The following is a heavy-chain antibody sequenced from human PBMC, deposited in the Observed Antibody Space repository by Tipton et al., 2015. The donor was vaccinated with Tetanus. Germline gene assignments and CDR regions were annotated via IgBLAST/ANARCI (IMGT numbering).Heavy chain of an antibody. J-gene: IGHJ6*02. Sequence: SLRLSCEAPGFTFSSYEMNWVRQAPGKGLERVSDISRSGSTTSYAGPVKGRLTISRDNAKNSLYLQMNSLRAGDTAAYYCARILADCSSVRWSKQPLSSGLDFCGRRTTVPVSS. CDR3: ARILADCSSVRWSKQPLSSGLDF. CDR1: GFTFSSYE. CDR2: ISRSGSTT. D-gene: IGHD2-2*01. V-gene: IGHV3-48*03.